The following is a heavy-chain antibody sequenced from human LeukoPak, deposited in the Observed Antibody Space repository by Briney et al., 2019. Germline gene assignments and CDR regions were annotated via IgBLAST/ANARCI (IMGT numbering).Heavy chain of an antibody. CDR1: GGSISSGSYH. V-gene: IGHV4-39*01. CDR2: IYYSGST. D-gene: IGHD6-13*01. J-gene: IGHJ4*02. CDR3: ARVLRGYMRTPFDY. Sequence: SSETLSLTCTVSGGSISSGSYHWGWIRQPPGKGLEWIGTIYYSGSTYYNPSLKSRVTISVDTSKNQFSLKLSSVTAADTAVYSCARVLRGYMRTPFDYWGQGTLVTVSS.